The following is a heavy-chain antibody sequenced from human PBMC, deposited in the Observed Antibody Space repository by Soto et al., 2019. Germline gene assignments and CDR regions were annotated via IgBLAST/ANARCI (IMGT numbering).Heavy chain of an antibody. CDR3: ARYPNPTVAGLPFDL. V-gene: IGHV3-7*03. CDR2: TRQDGGQE. CDR1: GFTFSSYW. D-gene: IGHD6-19*01. Sequence: GGSLRLSCAASGFTFSSYWMSWVRQAPGKGLEWVAHTRQDGGQEYYVDSVKGRFTISRDNAKNSLYLQMNSLRVEDTAVYYCARYPNPTVAGLPFDLWGQGTRVTVSS. J-gene: IGHJ4*02.